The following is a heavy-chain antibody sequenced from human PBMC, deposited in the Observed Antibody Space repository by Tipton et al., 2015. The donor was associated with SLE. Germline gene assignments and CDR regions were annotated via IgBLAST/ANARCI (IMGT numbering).Heavy chain of an antibody. D-gene: IGHD3-10*01. V-gene: IGHV3-23*01. CDR2: ISGNGGVT. CDR3: AKNMGDGTGAVDY. Sequence: SLRLSCTVSGFTFTNAWMSWVRQAPGKGLEWVSIISGNGGVTYYADSVKGRFSISRDNSKNTVFLQMSLLRVDDTAVYFCAKNMGDGTGAVDYWGQGSLVTVSS. J-gene: IGHJ4*02. CDR1: GFTFTNAW.